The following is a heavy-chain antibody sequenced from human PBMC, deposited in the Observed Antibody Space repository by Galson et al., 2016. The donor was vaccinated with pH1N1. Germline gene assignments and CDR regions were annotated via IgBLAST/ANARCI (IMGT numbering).Heavy chain of an antibody. D-gene: IGHD2-8*01. CDR1: GFTFSSYS. V-gene: IGHV3-48*04. CDR3: VSDVGGEVYFAFDI. CDR2: ISLSSSII. Sequence: CLRLSCAASGFTFSSYSMNWVLQASGKGLEWVSYISLSSSIIHYADSVKGRFIISRDSAKNSLYLQVNSLRAEDTAVYFCVSDVGGEVYFAFDIWGQGTMVTVSS. J-gene: IGHJ3*02.